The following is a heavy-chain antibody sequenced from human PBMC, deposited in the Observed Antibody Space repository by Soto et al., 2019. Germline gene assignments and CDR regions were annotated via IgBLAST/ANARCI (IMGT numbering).Heavy chain of an antibody. CDR1: GFTFKSVS. CDR2: ISSASSET. CDR3: ARVAY. Sequence: PGGSLKLSSEASGFTFKSVSMNWVRQVPGKGLEWVASISSASSETWYADSVKGRFIISRDNAQNSLFLQMNTLRPEDSAIYYCARVAYWGPGTQVTVS. V-gene: IGHV3-21*04. J-gene: IGHJ4*02.